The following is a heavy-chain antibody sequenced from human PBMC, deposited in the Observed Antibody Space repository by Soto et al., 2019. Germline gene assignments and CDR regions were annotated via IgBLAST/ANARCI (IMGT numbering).Heavy chain of an antibody. V-gene: IGHV1-18*01. CDR2: ISAYNGNT. J-gene: IGHJ3*02. D-gene: IGHD2-2*01. CDR1: GYTFTSYG. Sequence: GASVKVSCKASGYTFTSYGISWVRQAPGQGLEWMGWISAYNGNTNHAQKLQGRVTMTTDTSTSTAYMELRSLRSDDTAVYYCARDCMGRSSTSCYSGAFDIWGQGTMVTVSS. CDR3: ARDCMGRSSTSCYSGAFDI.